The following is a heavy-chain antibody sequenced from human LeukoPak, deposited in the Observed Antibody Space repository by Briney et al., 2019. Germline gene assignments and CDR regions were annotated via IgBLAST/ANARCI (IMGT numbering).Heavy chain of an antibody. J-gene: IGHJ1*01. CDR3: AKVSSSSNQYFQH. CDR1: RFTFSTYA. Sequence: PGGSLRLSCAASRFTFSTYAMHWVRQAPGKGLEWVAFIRYDGSNKYYADSVKGRFTISRDSSKNTLYLQMNSLRAEDTAVYYCAKVSSSSNQYFQHWGQGTLVTVSS. CDR2: IRYDGSNK. V-gene: IGHV3-30*02. D-gene: IGHD6-6*01.